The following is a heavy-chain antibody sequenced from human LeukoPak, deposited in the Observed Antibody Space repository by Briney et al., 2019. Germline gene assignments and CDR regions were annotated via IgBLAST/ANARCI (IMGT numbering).Heavy chain of an antibody. CDR3: ARPFSNYGRFDP. J-gene: IGHJ5*02. V-gene: IGHV3-33*03. CDR1: GFTFSSYG. D-gene: IGHD4-11*01. CDR2: IWNDGSNK. Sequence: GALRLSCTASGFTFSSYGMHWVRQAPGKGLEWVAVIWNDGSNKYYADSVKGRFTISKDNSKNTVYLQMNSLRAEDTAVYYCARPFSNYGRFDPWGQGTLVTVSS.